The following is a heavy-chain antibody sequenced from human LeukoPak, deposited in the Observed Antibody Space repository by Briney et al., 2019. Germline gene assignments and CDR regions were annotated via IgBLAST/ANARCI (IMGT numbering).Heavy chain of an antibody. V-gene: IGHV1-2*02. CDR2: INPKSAGT. J-gene: IGHJ4*02. CDR3: ARDLGISGWYAPPLGYFDY. Sequence: ASVKVSCKASGYTFTGYCMHWVRQAPGQGLEWMGWINPKSAGTNYAQKFQGRVTMTRDTSISTTYMELSRLRSDDTAVYYCARDLGISGWYAPPLGYFDYWGQGTLVTVSS. D-gene: IGHD6-19*01. CDR1: GYTFTGYC.